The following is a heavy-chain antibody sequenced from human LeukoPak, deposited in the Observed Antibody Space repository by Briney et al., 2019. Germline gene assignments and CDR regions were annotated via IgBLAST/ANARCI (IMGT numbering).Heavy chain of an antibody. CDR1: GFTFSNAW. J-gene: IGHJ4*02. Sequence: GGSLRLSCAASGFTFSNAWMSWVRQAPGKGLEWVAFIRYDGSNKYYADSVKGRFTISRDNSKNTLYLQMNSLRAEDTAVYYCAKAGPGIAVAGTDYWGQGTLVTVSS. V-gene: IGHV3-30*02. CDR3: AKAGPGIAVAGTDY. CDR2: IRYDGSNK. D-gene: IGHD6-19*01.